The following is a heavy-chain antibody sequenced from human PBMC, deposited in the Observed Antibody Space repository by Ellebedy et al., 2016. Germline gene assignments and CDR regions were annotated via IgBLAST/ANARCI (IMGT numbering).Heavy chain of an antibody. J-gene: IGHJ6*03. V-gene: IGHV3-74*01. CDR2: INGDGSST. CDR3: ARVGCSDASCYYYDYYYMDV. D-gene: IGHD2-15*01. Sequence: HTGGSLRLSCAASGFSFSSYWMHWVRQTPGKGLVWLSRINGDGSSTRYADSVRGRFTIARDNAKNTLNLQMTALSAEETAVYYCARVGCSDASCYYYDYYYMDVWGKGTAVTVSS. CDR1: GFSFSSYW.